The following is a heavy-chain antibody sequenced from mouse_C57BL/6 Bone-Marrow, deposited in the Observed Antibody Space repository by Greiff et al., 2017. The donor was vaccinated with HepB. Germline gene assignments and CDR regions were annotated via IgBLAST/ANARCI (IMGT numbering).Heavy chain of an antibody. V-gene: IGHV2-2*01. CDR3: ARNDSPYYYAMDY. J-gene: IGHJ4*01. CDR2: IWSGGST. Sequence: QVQLQQPGPGLVQPSQSLSITCTVSGFSLTSYGVHWVRQSPGKGLEWLGVIWSGGSTDYNAAFISRLSISKDNSKSQVFFKMNSLQADDTAIYYCARNDSPYYYAMDYWGQGTSVTVSS. CDR1: GFSLTSYG.